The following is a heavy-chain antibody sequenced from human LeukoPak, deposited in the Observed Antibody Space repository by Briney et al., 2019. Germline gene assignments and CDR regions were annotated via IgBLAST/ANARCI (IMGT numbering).Heavy chain of an antibody. CDR2: IKKVGSEK. CDR3: ARDPYSGSYGDYYYYYMDV. D-gene: IGHD1-26*01. CDR1: RFTFSSNT. Sequence: QSGGCLRLSCAASRFTFSSNTMRWVRKAPGKGLKWVANIKKVGSEKYYVGSVKGRFTISRDNAKNSLYLQMNSLRVEDTAVYYCARDPYSGSYGDYYYYYMDVWGKGTTVTISS. V-gene: IGHV3-7*01. J-gene: IGHJ6*03.